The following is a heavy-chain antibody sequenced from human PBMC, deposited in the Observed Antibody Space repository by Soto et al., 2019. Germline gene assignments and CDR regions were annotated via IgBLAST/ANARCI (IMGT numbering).Heavy chain of an antibody. CDR3: AKALYQLTIYQSTFGY. D-gene: IGHD3-10*01. Sequence: QVQLVASGGGVVQPGRSLRLSCAASGFTFSSYGMHWVRQAPGKGLEAVAVISYDGSNKYYANSVQGQVTISRYNTKTPLYLQMNSLRAEDTAVYYCAKALYQLTIYQSTFGYWGQGTLVTVSS. CDR1: GFTFSSYG. CDR2: ISYDGSNK. V-gene: IGHV3-30*18. J-gene: IGHJ4*02.